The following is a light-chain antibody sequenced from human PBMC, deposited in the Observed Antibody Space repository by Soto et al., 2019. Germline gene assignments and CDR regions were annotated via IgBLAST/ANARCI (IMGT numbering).Light chain of an antibody. CDR3: QSYDSSLSGWV. CDR1: SSNIGAGYE. J-gene: IGLJ3*02. V-gene: IGLV1-40*01. Sequence: QGVVTQAPSDSGAPGQRVTISCTWRSSNIGAGYEVHWYQQLPGTAPKLLIYGNSNRPSGVPDRFSGSKSDTSASLAITGLQAEDEADYYCQSYDSSLSGWVFGGGTKLTVL. CDR2: GNS.